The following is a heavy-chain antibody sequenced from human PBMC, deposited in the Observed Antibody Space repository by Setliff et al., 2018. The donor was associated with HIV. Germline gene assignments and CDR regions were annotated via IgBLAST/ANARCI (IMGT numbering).Heavy chain of an antibody. J-gene: IGHJ2*01. V-gene: IGHV4-30-4*08. CDR3: VTMTTVIHWYFDL. CDR1: GGSISSGDYC. Sequence: PSETLSLTCTVSGGSISSGDYCWSWIRQPPGKGLEWIGYIYYSGSTYYNPSLKSRVTISVYTSKNQFSLKLSSVTAADTAVYYCVTMTTVIHWYFDLWGRGTLVTVSS. CDR2: IYYSGST. D-gene: IGHD4-17*01.